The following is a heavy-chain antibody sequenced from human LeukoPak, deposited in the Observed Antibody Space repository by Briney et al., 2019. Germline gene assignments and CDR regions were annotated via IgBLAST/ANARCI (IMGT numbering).Heavy chain of an antibody. CDR2: IRVYNGNT. CDR1: GGTFNNYG. D-gene: IGHD3-22*01. V-gene: IGHV1-18*01. Sequence: GSSVKVSCKASGGTFNNYGINWVRQAPGQGLEWMGWIRVYNGNTNYAQKLQGRVTMTTDTSTSTAYMELRSLRSDDTAVYYCARGPGGRSGYYPLEDYYYYYYMDVWGKGTTVTVSS. J-gene: IGHJ6*03. CDR3: ARGPGGRSGYYPLEDYYYYYYMDV.